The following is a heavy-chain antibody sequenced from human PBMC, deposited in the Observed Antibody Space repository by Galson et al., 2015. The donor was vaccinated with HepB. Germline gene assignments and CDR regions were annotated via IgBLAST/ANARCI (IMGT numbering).Heavy chain of an antibody. Sequence: ETLSLTCTVSGGSISSSSYYWGWIRQPPGKGLEWIGSLHYSGSTYHNPSLKSRVTFSVDTSKNQFSLKLSSVTAADTAVYYCARRLLTRPITMPRGVIIGEHYFDYWGQGTLVTVSS. CDR3: ARRLLTRPITMPRGVIIGEHYFDY. D-gene: IGHD3-10*01. V-gene: IGHV4-39*01. CDR2: LHYSGST. CDR1: GGSISSSSYY. J-gene: IGHJ4*02.